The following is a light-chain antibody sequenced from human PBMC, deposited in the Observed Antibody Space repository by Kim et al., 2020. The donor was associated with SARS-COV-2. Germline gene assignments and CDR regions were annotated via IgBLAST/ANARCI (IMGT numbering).Light chain of an antibody. V-gene: IGKV1-33*01. CDR2: DAS. CDR3: QQFHEFIT. J-gene: IGKJ5*01. Sequence: SASIGDRVTITCQASQDIKNYLNWFQQKPGKAPQLLIYDASNLEIGVPSRFSGSGSGTHFTFIINSLQAEDIATYYCQQFHEFITFGQGTRLEIK. CDR1: QDIKNY.